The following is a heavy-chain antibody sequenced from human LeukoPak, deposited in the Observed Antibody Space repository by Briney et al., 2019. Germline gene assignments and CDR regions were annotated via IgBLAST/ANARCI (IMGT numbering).Heavy chain of an antibody. CDR1: GGSFSGYY. J-gene: IGHJ6*02. CDR2: INHSGST. Sequence: SETLSLTCAVYGGSFSGYYWSWIRQPPGKGLEWIGEINHSGSTNYNPSLKSRVTISVDTSKNQFSLKLSSVTAADTAVYYCARAVHCGRDCYHSGYYYYYGMDVWGQGTTVTVSS. CDR3: ARAVHCGRDCYHSGYYYYYGMDV. V-gene: IGHV4-34*01. D-gene: IGHD2-21*02.